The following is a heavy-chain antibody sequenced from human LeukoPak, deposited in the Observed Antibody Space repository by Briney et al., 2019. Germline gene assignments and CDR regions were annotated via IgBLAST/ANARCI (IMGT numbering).Heavy chain of an antibody. CDR3: ATPRVAAAVDY. CDR1: GGSISSSSYY. J-gene: IGHJ4*02. Sequence: KPSETLSLTCAVSGGSISSSSYYWGWIRQPPGKGLEWIGSIYYSGSTYYNPSLKSRVTISVDTSKNQFSLKLSSVTAADTAVYYCATPRVAAAVDYWGQGTLVTVSS. CDR2: IYYSGST. V-gene: IGHV4-39*07. D-gene: IGHD6-13*01.